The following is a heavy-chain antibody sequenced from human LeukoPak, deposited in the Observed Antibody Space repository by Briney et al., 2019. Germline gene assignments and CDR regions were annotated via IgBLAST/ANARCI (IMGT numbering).Heavy chain of an antibody. Sequence: PGGSLRLSCAASGFTVSSNYMSWVRQAPGKGLEWVSVIYSGGSTYYADSVKGRFTISRDNSKNTLYLQMNSLRAEDTAVYYCARGASIVVVVAAFDAFDIWGQGTMVTVSS. CDR3: ARGASIVVVVAAFDAFDI. D-gene: IGHD2-15*01. J-gene: IGHJ3*02. CDR2: IYSGGST. CDR1: GFTVSSNY. V-gene: IGHV3-53*01.